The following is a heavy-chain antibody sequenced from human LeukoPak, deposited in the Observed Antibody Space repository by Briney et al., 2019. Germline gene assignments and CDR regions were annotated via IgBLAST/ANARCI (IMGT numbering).Heavy chain of an antibody. Sequence: GGSLRLSCAASGFPFNTFWMSWVRQAPGKGLEWVANIKEDGGEKYYADSVKGRFTISRDNAKNSLYLQMNSLRAEDMALYYCAKAGAQWLGAFDIWGQGTMVTVSS. J-gene: IGHJ3*02. D-gene: IGHD6-19*01. V-gene: IGHV3-7*03. CDR2: IKEDGGEK. CDR1: GFPFNTFW. CDR3: AKAGAQWLGAFDI.